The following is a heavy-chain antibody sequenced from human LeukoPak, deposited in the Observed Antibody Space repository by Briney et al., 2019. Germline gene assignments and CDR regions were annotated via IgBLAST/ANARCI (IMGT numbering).Heavy chain of an antibody. CDR3: ASRDGYNTFDY. D-gene: IGHD5-24*01. CDR1: GFTVSSNY. J-gene: IGHJ4*02. Sequence: KSGGSLRVSCAASGFTVSSNYMSWVRQAPGKGLEWVSSISSSSSYIYYADSVKGRFTISRDNAKNSLYLQMNSLRAEDTAVYYCASRDGYNTFDYWGQGTLVTVSS. V-gene: IGHV3-21*01. CDR2: ISSSSSYI.